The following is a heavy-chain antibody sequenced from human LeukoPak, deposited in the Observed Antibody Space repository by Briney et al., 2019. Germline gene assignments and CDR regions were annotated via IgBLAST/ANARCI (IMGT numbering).Heavy chain of an antibody. Sequence: GESLKISCKGSGYSFTSYWIGWVRQMPGKGLEWMGIIYPGDSDTRYSPPFQGQVTISADKSISTAYLQWSSLKASDTAMYYCARLTPYGDYGESFDYWGQGTLVTVSS. J-gene: IGHJ4*02. V-gene: IGHV5-51*01. CDR2: IYPGDSDT. CDR1: GYSFTSYW. CDR3: ARLTPYGDYGESFDY. D-gene: IGHD4-17*01.